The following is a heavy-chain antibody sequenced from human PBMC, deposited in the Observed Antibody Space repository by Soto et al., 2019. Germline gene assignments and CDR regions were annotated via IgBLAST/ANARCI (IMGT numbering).Heavy chain of an antibody. D-gene: IGHD7-27*01. Sequence: WIRQAPGKGLEWVSAISGSGGSTYYADSVKGRFTISRDNSKNTLYLQMNSLRAEDTAVYYCAKSGTGDLYYYYGMDVWGQGTTVTVSS. CDR3: AKSGTGDLYYYYGMDV. CDR2: ISGSGGST. J-gene: IGHJ6*02. V-gene: IGHV3-23*01.